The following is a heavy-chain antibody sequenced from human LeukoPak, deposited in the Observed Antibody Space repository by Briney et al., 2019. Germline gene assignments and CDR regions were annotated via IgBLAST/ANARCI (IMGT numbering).Heavy chain of an antibody. CDR1: QFIFSNYG. J-gene: IGHJ4*02. CDR2: IRYDGTNK. Sequence: GGSLRLSCRESQFIFSNYGMHWVRQSPAKGLEWVAFIRYDGTNKYYADSVKGRFPISRDNSKNTLFLQMNSLRAEDTAIYYCAKAGSSGWSSSGGDYWGQGSLVTVSS. CDR3: AKAGSSGWSSSGGDY. D-gene: IGHD6-19*01. V-gene: IGHV3-30*02.